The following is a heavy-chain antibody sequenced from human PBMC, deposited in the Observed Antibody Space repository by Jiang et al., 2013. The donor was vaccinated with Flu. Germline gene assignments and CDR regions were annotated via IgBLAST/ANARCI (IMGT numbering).Heavy chain of an antibody. D-gene: IGHD6-19*01. CDR2: SIIGGAR. J-gene: IGHJ4*02. Sequence: TVSGGSISTTSYYWGWIRSPRKGWSGLGVSIIGGARITTVLKSRVTISVDTSKNQFSLKLTSLTAADTSVYYCARIFNSGCKFDYWGQGALVTVSS. CDR1: GGSISTTSYY. V-gene: IGHV4-39*01. CDR3: ARIFNSGCKFDY.